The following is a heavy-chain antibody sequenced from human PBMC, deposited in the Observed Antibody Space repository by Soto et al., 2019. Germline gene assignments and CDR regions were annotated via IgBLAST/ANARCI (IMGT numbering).Heavy chain of an antibody. CDR1: GYTFTSYG. D-gene: IGHD1-1*01. CDR3: ARGRYGDY. V-gene: IGHV1-18*01. Sequence: QLHLVQSGAGVKKPGASVKVSCKASGYTFTSYGITWVRQAPGQGLEWMGWISAHNGNTDYAQKLQGRVIVTRDTSTSTAYMERRSLISDDTAVYYCARGRYGDYWGQGALVTVSS. J-gene: IGHJ4*02. CDR2: ISAHNGNT.